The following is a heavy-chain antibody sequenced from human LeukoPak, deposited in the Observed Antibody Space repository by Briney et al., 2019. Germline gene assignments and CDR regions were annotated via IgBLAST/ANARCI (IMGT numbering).Heavy chain of an antibody. Sequence: ASVTVSCKASGQTLTSFYLHWVRQIPGQGFEWMGWINPNSGGTNYAQKFQGRVTMTRDTSISTAYMELSRLRSDDTAVYYCARVVRYYDSSGYQDWFDPWGQGTLVTVSS. D-gene: IGHD3-22*01. CDR1: GQTLTSFY. V-gene: IGHV1-2*02. CDR2: INPNSGGT. J-gene: IGHJ5*02. CDR3: ARVVRYYDSSGYQDWFDP.